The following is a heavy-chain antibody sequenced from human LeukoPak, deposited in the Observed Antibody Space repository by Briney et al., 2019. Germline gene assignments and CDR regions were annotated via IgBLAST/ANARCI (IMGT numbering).Heavy chain of an antibody. J-gene: IGHJ4*02. CDR2: IWYDGSNK. V-gene: IGHV3-33*01. CDR1: GFTFSSYG. CDR3: ARDLGPRSQLPSDY. Sequence: GGSLRLSCAASGFTFSSYGMHWGRQAPGKGVEWVAVIWYDGSNKYYAGFVKGRFTISRENSKNTLYLQMNSLRAEDTAVYYCARDLGPRSQLPSDYWGRGTLVTVSS. D-gene: IGHD2-2*01.